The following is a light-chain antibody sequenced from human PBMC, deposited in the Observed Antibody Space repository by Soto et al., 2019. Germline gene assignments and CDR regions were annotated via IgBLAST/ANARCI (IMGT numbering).Light chain of an antibody. Sequence: QSVLTQPASVSGSPGQSITISCTGTSSDVGSYNLVSWYQQHPGKAPKLMIYEGSKRPSGVSNRFPASKSGNTASLTISGLQAEDEADFYCCSYAGSSTYVFGTGTKVSVL. V-gene: IGLV2-23*01. CDR1: SSDVGSYNL. CDR3: CSYAGSSTYV. J-gene: IGLJ1*01. CDR2: EGS.